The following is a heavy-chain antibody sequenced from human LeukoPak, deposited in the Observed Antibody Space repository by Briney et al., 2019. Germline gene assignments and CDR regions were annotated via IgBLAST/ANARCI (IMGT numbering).Heavy chain of an antibody. D-gene: IGHD2-2*02. J-gene: IGHJ4*02. Sequence: GASVKVSCKASGYTFTSYGINWVRQAPGQGLEWMGRIIPILGIANYAQKFQGRVTITADKSTSTAYMELSSLRSEDTAVYYCARVQLPYQELDYWGQGTLVTVSS. CDR1: GYTFTSYG. CDR3: ARVQLPYQELDY. CDR2: IIPILGIA. V-gene: IGHV1-69*04.